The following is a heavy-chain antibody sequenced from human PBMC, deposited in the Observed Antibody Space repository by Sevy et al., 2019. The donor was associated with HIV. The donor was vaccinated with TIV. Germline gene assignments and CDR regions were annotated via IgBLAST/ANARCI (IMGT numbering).Heavy chain of an antibody. V-gene: IGHV3-49*04. CDR2: LKNKARGGTL. J-gene: IGHJ4*02. CDR3: TPCKGDQYRFDY. D-gene: IGHD5-18*01. Sequence: GGSLRLSCTASGFSFGDYAMNWVRQAPGKGLEWVAFLKNKARGGTLDHAASVKGRVTISRDDSKSIVYLQMNDLRPEDTGVYYGTPCKGDQYRFDYWGQGALVTVSS. CDR1: GFSFGDYA.